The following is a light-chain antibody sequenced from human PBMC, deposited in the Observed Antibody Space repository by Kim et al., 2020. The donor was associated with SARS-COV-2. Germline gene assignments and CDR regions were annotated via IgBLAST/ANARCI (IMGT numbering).Light chain of an antibody. CDR3: HPADSRGKV. Sequence: SYELTQPPSVSVSPGQTARITCSADALPKRYVYWYQQKPGRAPGLLIDKDSEEPTRIPERFSGSRAGTTDTLPIRGVQAEDEADYYCHPADSRGKVLGGG. CDR1: ALPKRY. J-gene: IGLJ3*02. V-gene: IGLV3-25*03. CDR2: KDS.